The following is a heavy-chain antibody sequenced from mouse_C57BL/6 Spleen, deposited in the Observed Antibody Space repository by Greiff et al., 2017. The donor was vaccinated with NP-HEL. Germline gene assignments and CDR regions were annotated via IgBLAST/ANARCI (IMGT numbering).Heavy chain of an antibody. J-gene: IGHJ3*01. D-gene: IGHD3-2*02. V-gene: IGHV1-52*01. CDR3: ARRGAAQATWFAY. CDR1: GYTFTSYW. Sequence: QVQLQQSGAELVRPGSSVKLSCKASGYTFTSYWMHWVKQRPIQGLEWIGNIDPSDSETHYNQKFKDKATLTVDKSSSTAYMQLSSLTSEDSAVYYCARRGAAQATWFAYWGQRTLVTVSA. CDR2: IDPSDSET.